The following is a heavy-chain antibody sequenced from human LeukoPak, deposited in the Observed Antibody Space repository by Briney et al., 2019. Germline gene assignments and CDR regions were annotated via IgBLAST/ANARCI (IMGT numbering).Heavy chain of an antibody. D-gene: IGHD1-26*01. CDR3: ARGRLPGGPTYYEGVL. Sequence: SETLSLTCAVSGGSISSYYWSWIRQPPGKGLEWIGHIYYSGSTNYNPSLKGRVTMAIDTSRNQFSLKLTSVTAADTAVYYCARGRLPGGPTYYEGVLWGQGTMVTVSS. CDR1: GGSISSYY. J-gene: IGHJ3*01. V-gene: IGHV4-59*01. CDR2: IYYSGST.